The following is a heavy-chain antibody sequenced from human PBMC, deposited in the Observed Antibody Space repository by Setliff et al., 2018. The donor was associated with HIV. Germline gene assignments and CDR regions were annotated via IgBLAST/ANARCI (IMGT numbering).Heavy chain of an antibody. D-gene: IGHD3-22*01. CDR2: IYHSGGT. CDR1: GYFINIGHY. J-gene: IGHJ5*02. CDR3: ASRVYYYDSNNFLREEGFDP. Sequence: SETLSLTCRVSGYFINIGHYCGWLRQSPGKGLEWIGTIYHSGGTYYNPSLKSRVTISVDTSNNQFSLNLTSVTAADSAVYYCASRVYYYDSNNFLREEGFDPWGQGTLVTVSS. V-gene: IGHV4-38-2*01.